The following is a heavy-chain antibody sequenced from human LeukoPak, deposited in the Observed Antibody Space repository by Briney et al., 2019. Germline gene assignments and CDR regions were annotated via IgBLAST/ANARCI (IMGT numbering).Heavy chain of an antibody. CDR2: INPNSGGT. CDR3: ARVSYSSGYYLSDY. CDR1: GYTFTGYY. J-gene: IGHJ4*02. D-gene: IGHD3-22*01. Sequence: ASVKVSCKASGYTFTGYYMHWVRQAPGQGLEWMGWINPNSGGTNYAQKFQGRVTMTRDTSISTAYMELSGLRSDDTAVYYCARVSYSSGYYLSDYWGQGTLVTVAS. V-gene: IGHV1-2*02.